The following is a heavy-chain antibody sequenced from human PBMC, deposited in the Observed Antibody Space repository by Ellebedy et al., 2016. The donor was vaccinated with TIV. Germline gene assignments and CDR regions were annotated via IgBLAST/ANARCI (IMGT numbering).Heavy chain of an antibody. CDR2: ISAYNGNT. J-gene: IGHJ4*02. D-gene: IGHD3-10*02. CDR3: AKSGLFGELLYLDY. CDR1: GYTFTSYG. Sequence: AASVKVSCKASGYTFTSYGISWVRQAPGQGLEWMGWISAYNGNTNYAQKLQGRVTMTTETSTSTAYMELRSLRSDDTDVFYCAKSGLFGELLYLDYWGQGTLVTVSS. V-gene: IGHV1-18*01.